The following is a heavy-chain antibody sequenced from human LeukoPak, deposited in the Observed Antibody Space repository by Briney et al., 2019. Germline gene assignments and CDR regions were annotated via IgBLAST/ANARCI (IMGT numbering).Heavy chain of an antibody. CDR1: GGSISRGGYY. CDR3: AGGYSGYDSPWFDP. Sequence: SQTLSLTCTVSGGSISRGGYYWSWIRQHPGKGLECIGYIYYSGSTYYNPSLKSRVTISVDTSKNQFSLTLSSVTAADTAVYYCAGGYSGYDSPWFDPWGQGTLVTVSS. D-gene: IGHD5-12*01. CDR2: IYYSGST. V-gene: IGHV4-31*03. J-gene: IGHJ5*02.